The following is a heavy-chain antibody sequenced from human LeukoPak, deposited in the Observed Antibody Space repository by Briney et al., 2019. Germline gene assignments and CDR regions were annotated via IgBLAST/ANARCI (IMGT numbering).Heavy chain of an antibody. Sequence: KPSETLSLTCAVYGGSFSGYYWSWIRQPPGKGLEWIGEINHSGSTNYNPSLKSRVTISVDTSKNQFSLKPSSVTAADTAVYYCARRPRWGQQLFYFDYWGQGTLVTVSS. D-gene: IGHD6-13*01. J-gene: IGHJ4*02. CDR1: GGSFSGYY. CDR3: ARRPRWGQQLFYFDY. CDR2: INHSGST. V-gene: IGHV4-34*01.